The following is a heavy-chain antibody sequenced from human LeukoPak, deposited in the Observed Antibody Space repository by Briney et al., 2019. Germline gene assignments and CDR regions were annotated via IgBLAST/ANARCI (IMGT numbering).Heavy chain of an antibody. V-gene: IGHV1-2*02. CDR3: AREVGATGNDAFDI. J-gene: IGHJ3*02. CDR1: GYTFTGYY. Sequence: ASVKVSCKASGYTFTGYYMRWVRQAPGQGLEWMGWINPNSGGTNYAQKFQGRVTMTRDTSISTAYMELSRLRSDDTAVYYCAREVGATGNDAFDIWGQGTMVTVSS. D-gene: IGHD1-26*01. CDR2: INPNSGGT.